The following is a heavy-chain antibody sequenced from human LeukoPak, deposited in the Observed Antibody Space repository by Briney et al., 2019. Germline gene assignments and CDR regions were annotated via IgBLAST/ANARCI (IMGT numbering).Heavy chain of an antibody. CDR2: INPNSGGT. CDR3: TRAAYCSGGSCSDWFDP. Sequence: ASVKVSCKASGYTFTGNYMYWVRQAPGQGLEWMGWINPNSGGTNYAQKFQGRVTMTRDTSISTAYMELSRLRSDDTAVYHCTRAAYCSGGSCSDWFDPWGQGTLVTVSS. J-gene: IGHJ5*02. V-gene: IGHV1-2*02. D-gene: IGHD2-15*01. CDR1: GYTFTGNY.